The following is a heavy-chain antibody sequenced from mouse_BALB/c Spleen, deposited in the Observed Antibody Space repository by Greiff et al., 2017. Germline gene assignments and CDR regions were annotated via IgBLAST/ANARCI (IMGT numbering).Heavy chain of an antibody. D-gene: IGHD1-1*01. CDR1: GFNIKDYY. CDR3: ARYHYYGSSYWFAY. CDR2: INPENGNT. Sequence: EVHLVESGAELVRPGALVKLSCKASGFNIKDYYMHWVKQRPEQGLEWIGWINPENGNTIYDPKFQGKASITADTSSNTAYLQLSSLTSEDTAVYYCARYHYYGSSYWFAYWGQGTLVTVSA. J-gene: IGHJ3*01. V-gene: IGHV14-1*02.